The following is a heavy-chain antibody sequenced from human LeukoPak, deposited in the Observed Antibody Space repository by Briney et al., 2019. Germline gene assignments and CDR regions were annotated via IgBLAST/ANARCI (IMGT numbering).Heavy chain of an antibody. CDR2: ISGSGGST. Sequence: GGSLRLSCAASGFTFSSYAMSWVRQAPGKGLEWVSTISGSGGSTYYADSVKGRFTISRDNSKNTLYLQMNSLRAEDTAVYYCAKAPVAYYYDSSGYYLGFDYWGQGTMGTVSS. CDR3: AKAPVAYYYDSSGYYLGFDY. V-gene: IGHV3-23*01. J-gene: IGHJ4*02. D-gene: IGHD3-22*01. CDR1: GFTFSSYA.